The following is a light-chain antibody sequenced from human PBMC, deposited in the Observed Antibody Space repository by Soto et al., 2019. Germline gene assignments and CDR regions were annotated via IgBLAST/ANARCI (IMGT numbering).Light chain of an antibody. V-gene: IGLV3-9*01. Sequence: SYELTQPLSVSVALGQTARITCGGNNIGNKNVHWYQQKPGQAPVLVIYRDSNRPSGIPERFSGSNSGNTATLTISRAQAGDEADYYCQVWDSSTAVFGGGTQLTVL. CDR2: RDS. CDR3: QVWDSSTAV. CDR1: NIGNKN. J-gene: IGLJ2*01.